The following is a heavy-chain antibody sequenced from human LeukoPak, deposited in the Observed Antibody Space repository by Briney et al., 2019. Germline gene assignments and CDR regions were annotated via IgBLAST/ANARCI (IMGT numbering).Heavy chain of an antibody. CDR1: GYSISSGYY. CDR2: IYHSGST. D-gene: IGHD6-13*01. CDR3: ARATPIAAAGSHYFDY. J-gene: IGHJ4*02. V-gene: IGHV4-38-2*02. Sequence: SETLSLTCTVSGYSISSGYYWGWIRQPPGKGLEWIGSIYHSGSTYYNPSLKSRVTISVDTSKNQFSLKLSSVTAADTAVYYCARATPIAAAGSHYFDYWGQGTLVTVSS.